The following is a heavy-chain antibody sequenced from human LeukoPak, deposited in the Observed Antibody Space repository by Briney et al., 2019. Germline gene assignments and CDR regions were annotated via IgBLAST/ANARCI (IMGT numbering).Heavy chain of an antibody. D-gene: IGHD6-13*01. V-gene: IGHV3-21*01. CDR2: ISSSSSYI. Sequence: PGGSLRLSCAASGFTFSSYGMNWVRQAPGKGLEWVSSISSSSSYIYYADSVKGRFTTSRDNAKNSLYLQMNSLRAEDTAVYYCASSFVQLVRRVAVRWFDPWGQGTLVAVSS. CDR1: GFTFSSYG. J-gene: IGHJ5*02. CDR3: ASSFVQLVRRVAVRWFDP.